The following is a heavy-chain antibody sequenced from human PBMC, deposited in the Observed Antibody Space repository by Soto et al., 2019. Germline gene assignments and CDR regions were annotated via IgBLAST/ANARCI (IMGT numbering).Heavy chain of an antibody. D-gene: IGHD2-21*01. J-gene: IGHJ5*02. CDR1: GGSISSGGYS. V-gene: IGHV4-30-2*01. Sequence: QLQLQESGSGLVKPSQTLYLTCAVSGGSISSGGYSWSWIRQPPGKGLEWIGYIYHSGSTYYNQALEWRVTISVDRSKNQFSLKLSSVTAADSAVYYCAGVRGPYCGGECYPPTPNWFDPWGQGTLVTVSS. CDR3: AGVRGPYCGGECYPPTPNWFDP. CDR2: IYHSGST.